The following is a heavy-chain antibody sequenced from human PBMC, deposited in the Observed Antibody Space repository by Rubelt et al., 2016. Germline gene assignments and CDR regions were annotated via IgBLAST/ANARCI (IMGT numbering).Heavy chain of an antibody. CDR3: AREDGNWFDP. J-gene: IGHJ5*02. Sequence: VQLEESGGGLVQPGGSLRLSCVASGFNFNNNAMSWVRQAPGKGLEWVANIKQDGSEKNYVDTVKGRFTISRDNAKNSLYLQMNSLGAEDTAVYYCAREDGNWFDPWGQGTLVTVSS. CDR2: IKQDGSEK. CDR1: GFNFNNNA. V-gene: IGHV3-7*01.